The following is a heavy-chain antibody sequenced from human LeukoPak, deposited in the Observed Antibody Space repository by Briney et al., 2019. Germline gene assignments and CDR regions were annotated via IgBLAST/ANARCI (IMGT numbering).Heavy chain of an antibody. CDR2: IYHSGRT. CDR1: GYSIASGYL. D-gene: IGHD1-26*01. V-gene: IGHV4-38-2*02. Sequence: SETLSLTCTVSGYSIASGYLWGWIRQTPEKGLEWIATIYHSGRTYCNLSLKSRVTISMDTSRNQFSLKVTSVTAADTALYFCARGGPWELSHRDYFDYWGQGTLVTVSS. J-gene: IGHJ4*02. CDR3: ARGGPWELSHRDYFDY.